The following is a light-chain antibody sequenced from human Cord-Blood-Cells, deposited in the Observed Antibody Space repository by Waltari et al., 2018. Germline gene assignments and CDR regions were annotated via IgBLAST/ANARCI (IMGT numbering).Light chain of an antibody. CDR3: QQRSNWPLT. Sequence: EIVLTQSPATLSLSPGERATLSCRASQSVSSYLAWYQQKPGQAPRLLIYDASNRATSIPARFSGSGSGTDFTLTISSLEPEDFAVYDCQQRSNWPLTFGAGTKVEIK. V-gene: IGKV3-11*01. CDR2: DAS. CDR1: QSVSSY. J-gene: IGKJ4*01.